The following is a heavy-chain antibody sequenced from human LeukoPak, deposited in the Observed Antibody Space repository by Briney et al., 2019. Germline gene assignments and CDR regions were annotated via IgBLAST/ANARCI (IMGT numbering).Heavy chain of an antibody. CDR3: ARDGRGSRSSWFDP. D-gene: IGHD3-10*01. CDR2: ISGYNGHT. V-gene: IGHV1-18*01. J-gene: IGHJ5*02. Sequence: ASVKVSCKASGYTFTNYGITWVRQAPGQGLEWMGWISGYNGHTNYAQKLQGRVTMTTDTSTSTAYMELWSLRSDDTAVYYCARDGRGSRSSWFDPWGQGTLVIVSS. CDR1: GYTFTNYG.